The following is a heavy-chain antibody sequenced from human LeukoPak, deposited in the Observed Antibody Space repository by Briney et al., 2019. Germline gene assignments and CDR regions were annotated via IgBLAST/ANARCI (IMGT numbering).Heavy chain of an antibody. CDR1: GGSVSSGLYY. Sequence: SQTLSLTCTVSGGSVSSGLYYWSWIRQHPGKGLEWIGEIYHSGSTNYNPSLKSRVTISVDKSKNQFSLKLSSVTAADTAVYYCARDGWGYCSSTSCLDYWGQGTPVTVSS. D-gene: IGHD2-2*01. J-gene: IGHJ4*02. CDR2: IYHSGST. V-gene: IGHV4-31*03. CDR3: ARDGWGYCSSTSCLDY.